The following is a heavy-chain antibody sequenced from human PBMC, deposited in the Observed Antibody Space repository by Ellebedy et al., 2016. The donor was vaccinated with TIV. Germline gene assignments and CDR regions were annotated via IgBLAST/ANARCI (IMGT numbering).Heavy chain of an antibody. CDR1: GGSFSGYY. V-gene: IGHV4-34*01. CDR3: ARDLRTYYYGSGGFDP. D-gene: IGHD3-10*01. CDR2: IHHRGST. Sequence: MPSETLSLTCAVYGGSFSGYYWRWIRQPPGKGLEWIGEIHHRGSTNYNPSLKSRVTISVDTSKNQFSLKLSFVTAADTAVYYCARDLRTYYYGSGGFDPWGKGTLVTVSS. J-gene: IGHJ5*02.